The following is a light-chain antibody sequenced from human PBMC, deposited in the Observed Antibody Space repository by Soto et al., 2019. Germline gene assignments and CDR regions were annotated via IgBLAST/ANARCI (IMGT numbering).Light chain of an antibody. CDR2: AAS. J-gene: IGKJ5*01. Sequence: ALAQSPGLLSLSPGDKATLPCTASQSVDSAFFAWYQQKSGQAPRLRLYAASSRDTGIPAWSSGSGAGTDFTPTSSRLEPDDFVDYYCQQRSNWPPSFGRGTRLDIK. CDR1: QSVDSAF. V-gene: IGKV3D-20*02. CDR3: QQRSNWPPS.